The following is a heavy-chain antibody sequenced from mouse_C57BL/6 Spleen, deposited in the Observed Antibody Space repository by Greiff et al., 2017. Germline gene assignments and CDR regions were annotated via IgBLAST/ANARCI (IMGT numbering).Heavy chain of an antibody. Sequence: QVQLQQSGPELVKPGASVKISCKASGYAFSSSWMNWVKQRPGKGLEWFGRIYPGDGDTNYNGKFKGKATLTADKSSSTAYMQLSSLTSEDSTVYFCARWDTTVVAKFDYWGQGTTLTVSS. CDR2: IYPGDGDT. CDR3: ARWDTTVVAKFDY. CDR1: GYAFSSSW. V-gene: IGHV1-82*01. D-gene: IGHD1-1*01. J-gene: IGHJ2*01.